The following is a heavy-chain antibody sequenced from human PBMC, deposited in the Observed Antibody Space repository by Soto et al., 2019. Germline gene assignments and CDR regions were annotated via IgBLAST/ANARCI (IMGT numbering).Heavy chain of an antibody. CDR1: GGEFSGCS. CDR2: INHSGST. CDR3: ARGKHCSSTSCYVLGIYYMDV. D-gene: IGHD2-2*01. V-gene: IGHV4-34*01. J-gene: IGHJ6*03. Sequence: SDSLSRTCVAYGGEFSGCSWSLIRQPPAAGLEWIGEINHSGSTNYNPSLKSRVTISVDTSKNQFSLKLSSVTAADTAVYYCARGKHCSSTSCYVLGIYYMDVWGKGTTVS.